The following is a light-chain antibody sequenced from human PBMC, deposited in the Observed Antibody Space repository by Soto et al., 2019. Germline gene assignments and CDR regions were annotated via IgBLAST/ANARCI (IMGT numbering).Light chain of an antibody. CDR1: QSVGSN. CDR3: QQYEAWPHT. J-gene: IGKJ2*01. CDR2: GAS. Sequence: EIVMTQSPDTLSVSPGERATLSCWATQSVGSNLAWYQHKPGQAPRLLIYGASTRATGVPARFSGSGSGTELTLTIDSLQSEDSAVFYCQQYEAWPHTFGQGTKLEIK. V-gene: IGKV3-15*01.